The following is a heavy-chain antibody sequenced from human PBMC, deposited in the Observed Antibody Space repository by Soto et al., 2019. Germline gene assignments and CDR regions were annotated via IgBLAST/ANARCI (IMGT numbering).Heavy chain of an antibody. J-gene: IGHJ6*01. D-gene: IGHD3-10*01. V-gene: IGHV3-30*18. Sequence: LRLSGAACGFTFGRYGMHWVRQAPGKGLECVAVISYDGSNKYYADSVKGRFTISRDNSKNTLYLQMNSLRAEDTSVYYCAKDGASYYYYGMDVWGQGTTVTVSS. CDR3: AKDGASYYYYGMDV. CDR2: ISYDGSNK. CDR1: GFTFGRYG.